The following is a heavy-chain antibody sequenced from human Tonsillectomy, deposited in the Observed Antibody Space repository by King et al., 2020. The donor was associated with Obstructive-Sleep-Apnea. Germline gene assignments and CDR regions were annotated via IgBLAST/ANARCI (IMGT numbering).Heavy chain of an antibody. D-gene: IGHD3-22*01. CDR2: ISAYNDNT. CDR1: GYTFTNYG. CDR3: ARDYYDSSGYYPQPSDY. V-gene: IGHV1-18*04. J-gene: IGHJ4*02. Sequence: QLVQSGAEVKKPGASVKVSCKASGYTFTNYGISWVRQAPGQGLDWMGWISAYNDNTNYAQNLQDRVTMTTDTSTSTAYMELRSLRSDDTAVYYCARDYYDSSGYYPQPSDYWGQGTLVTVSS.